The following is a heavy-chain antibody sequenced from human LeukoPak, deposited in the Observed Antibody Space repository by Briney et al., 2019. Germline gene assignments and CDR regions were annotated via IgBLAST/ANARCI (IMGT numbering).Heavy chain of an antibody. V-gene: IGHV4-59*08. CDR3: ARLAYDSSGYYSAFRYYGMDV. J-gene: IGHJ6*02. Sequence: PSETLSLTCTVSGGSFSSYYWSWIRQPPGKGLEWIGHIYYSGSTNYNPSLKSRVTISVDTSKKQFSLKLSSVAAADTAVYYCARLAYDSSGYYSAFRYYGMDVWGQGTTVTVSS. CDR2: IYYSGST. CDR1: GGSFSSYY. D-gene: IGHD3-22*01.